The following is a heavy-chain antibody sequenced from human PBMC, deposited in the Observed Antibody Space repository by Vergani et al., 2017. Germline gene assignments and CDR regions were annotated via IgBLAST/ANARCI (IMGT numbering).Heavy chain of an antibody. J-gene: IGHJ1*01. Sequence: EVQLVESGGGVVQPGGSLRLSCAASGFTFDDYAMHWVRQAPGKGLEWVSLISGDGGSTFYADSVKGRVTISRDNSKNSLYLQMNSLRTEDTASYYCAKDIVPYSSGHFQHWGQGTLVTVSS. CDR2: ISGDGGST. V-gene: IGHV3-43*02. CDR1: GFTFDDYA. CDR3: AKDIVPYSSGHFQH. D-gene: IGHD6-19*01.